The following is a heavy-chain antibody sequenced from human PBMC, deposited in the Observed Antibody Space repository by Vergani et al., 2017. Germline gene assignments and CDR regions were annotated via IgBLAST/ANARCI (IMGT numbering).Heavy chain of an antibody. CDR1: GGTFSSYA. J-gene: IGHJ4*02. CDR3: ARAYHAQMYYDFWSGRFDY. Sequence: QVQLVQSGAEVKKPGSSLKVSCKASGGTFSSYAISWVRQAPGQGLEWMGGIIPIFGTANYAQKFQGRVTITADESTSTAYMELSSLRSEDTAVYYCARAYHAQMYYDFWSGRFDYWGQGTLVTVSS. V-gene: IGHV1-69*01. D-gene: IGHD3-3*01. CDR2: IIPIFGTA.